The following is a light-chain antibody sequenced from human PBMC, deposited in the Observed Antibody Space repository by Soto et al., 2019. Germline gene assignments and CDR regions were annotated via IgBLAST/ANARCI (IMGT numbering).Light chain of an antibody. J-gene: IGLJ1*01. CDR1: SSDVGGYNY. Sequence: QSALTQPASVSGSPGQSITISCTGTSSDVGGYNYVSWYQQHPGKAPKLMIYEVSNRPSGVSNRFSGSKSGNTASLTISGLQAEDEADYYCSSDTSSRVFATGTKLTVL. CDR2: EVS. V-gene: IGLV2-14*01. CDR3: SSDTSSRV.